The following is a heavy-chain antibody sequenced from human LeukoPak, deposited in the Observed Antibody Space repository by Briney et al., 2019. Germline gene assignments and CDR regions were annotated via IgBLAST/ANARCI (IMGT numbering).Heavy chain of an antibody. V-gene: IGHV3-30*02. CDR3: AKIDAAAATFDY. CDR2: IRYDGSNK. Sequence: GGSLRLSCAASGFTFSSYGMHWVRQAPGKGLEWVAFIRYDGSNKYYADSVKGRFTISRDYSKNTLYLQMNSLRAEDTAVYYCAKIDAAAATFDYWGQGTLVTVSS. CDR1: GFTFSSYG. J-gene: IGHJ4*02. D-gene: IGHD6-13*01.